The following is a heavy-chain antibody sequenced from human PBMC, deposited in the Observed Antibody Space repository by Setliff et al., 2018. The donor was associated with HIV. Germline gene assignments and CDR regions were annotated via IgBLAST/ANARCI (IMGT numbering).Heavy chain of an antibody. CDR3: ARESYYDSGGYLDV. CDR1: GGSISSGSYY. CDR2: IYTSGST. J-gene: IGHJ6*04. Sequence: SETLSLTCTVSGGSISSGSYYWSWIRQPAGKGLEWIGHIYTSGSTNYNPSLKSQVTISVDTSKNKFTLKLSSVTAADTAEYYCARESYYDSGGYLDVWGKGTTVTVSS. V-gene: IGHV4-61*09. D-gene: IGHD3-22*01.